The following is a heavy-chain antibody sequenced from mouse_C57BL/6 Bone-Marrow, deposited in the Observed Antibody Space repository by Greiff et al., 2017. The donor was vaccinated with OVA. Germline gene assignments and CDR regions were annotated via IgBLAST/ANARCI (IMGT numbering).Heavy chain of an antibody. Sequence: LVESGPGLVAPSQSLSITCTVSGFSLTSYGVDWVRQSPGKGLEWLGVIWGVGSTNYNSALKSRLSISKDNSKSQVFLKMNSLQTDDTAMYYCASSYGNYIFAYWGQGTLVTVSA. V-gene: IGHV2-6*01. CDR1: GFSLTSYG. CDR3: ASSYGNYIFAY. D-gene: IGHD2-1*01. CDR2: IWGVGST. J-gene: IGHJ3*01.